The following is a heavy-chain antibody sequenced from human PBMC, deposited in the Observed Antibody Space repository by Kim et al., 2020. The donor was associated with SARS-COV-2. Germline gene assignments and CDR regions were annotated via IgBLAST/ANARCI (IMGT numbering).Heavy chain of an antibody. Sequence: GGSLRLSCAASGFTFDDYAMHWVRQAPGKGLEWVSGISWNSGSIGYADSVKGRFTISRDNAKNSLYLQMNSLRAEDTALYYCAKDIHDFWSGFDPWGQGTLVTVSS. V-gene: IGHV3-9*01. J-gene: IGHJ5*02. D-gene: IGHD3-3*01. CDR1: GFTFDDYA. CDR3: AKDIHDFWSGFDP. CDR2: ISWNSGSI.